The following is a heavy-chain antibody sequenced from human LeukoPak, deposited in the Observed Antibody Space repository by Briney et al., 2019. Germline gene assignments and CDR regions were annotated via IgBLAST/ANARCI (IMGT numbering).Heavy chain of an antibody. V-gene: IGHV1-2*02. CDR1: GYTFTGYY. CDR3: ARYFYDSSGSSSDAYDI. CDR2: INPNSGGT. Sequence: ASVKVSCKTSGYTFTGYYMHRVRQAPGQGLEWMGWINPNSGGTNYAQRFQGRVTMTRDTSISTAYMELSRLRSDDSAVYYCARYFYDSSGSSSDAYDIWGQGTMVIVSS. D-gene: IGHD3-22*01. J-gene: IGHJ3*02.